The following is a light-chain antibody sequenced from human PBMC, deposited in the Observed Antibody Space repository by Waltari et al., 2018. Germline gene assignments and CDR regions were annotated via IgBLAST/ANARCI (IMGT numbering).Light chain of an antibody. V-gene: IGKV3-15*01. CDR3: QQYNNWPPWT. Sequence: EVVMTQSPATLSVSPGEGATVSCRASQSVRTNVAWYQQTPGQAPRLLIYGASTRATGIPDRFSGSGSGTEFILTISSLQSEDFAVYYCQQYNNWPPWTFGQGTKVEIK. CDR1: QSVRTN. J-gene: IGKJ1*01. CDR2: GAS.